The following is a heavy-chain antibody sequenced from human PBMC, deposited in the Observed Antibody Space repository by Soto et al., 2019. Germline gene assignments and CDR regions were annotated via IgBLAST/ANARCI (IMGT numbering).Heavy chain of an antibody. J-gene: IGHJ3*02. V-gene: IGHV1-69*13. CDR2: IIPIFGTA. CDR3: AREWGYYYDSSGYYLLGAFDI. CDR1: GGTFSSYA. D-gene: IGHD3-22*01. Sequence: SVKVSCKASGGTFSSYAISWVRQAPGQGLGWMGGIIPIFGTANYAQKFQGRVTITADESTSTAYMELSSLRSEDTAVYYCAREWGYYYDSSGYYLLGAFDIWGQGTMVTVSS.